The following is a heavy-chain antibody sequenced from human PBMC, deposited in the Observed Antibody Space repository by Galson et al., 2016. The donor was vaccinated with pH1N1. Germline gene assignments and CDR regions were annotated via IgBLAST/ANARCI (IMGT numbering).Heavy chain of an antibody. CDR1: GFSFRTYE. V-gene: IGHV3-48*03. Sequence: SLRLSCAASGFSFRTYEMHWVRQAPGKGLEWVSYIIGSGSITNYADSVRVRFTISRNNAKNSLFLQMDSLRAKDTAIYYCVSETRDDYNYGNFDYWGQGTLVTVTS. CDR3: VSETRDDYNYGNFDY. J-gene: IGHJ4*02. CDR2: IIGSGSIT. D-gene: IGHD5-24*01.